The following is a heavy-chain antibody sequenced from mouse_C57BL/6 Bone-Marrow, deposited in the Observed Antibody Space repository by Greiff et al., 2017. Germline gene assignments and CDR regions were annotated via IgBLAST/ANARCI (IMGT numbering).Heavy chain of an antibody. CDR1: GFTFSSYG. V-gene: IGHV5-6*02. CDR3: ARTTYYGSRNWYFDV. CDR2: ISSGGSYT. D-gene: IGHD1-1*01. J-gene: IGHJ1*03. Sequence: EVMLVESGGDLVKPGGSLKLSCAASGFTFSSYGMSWVRQTPDKRLEWVATISSGGSYTYYPDSVKGRFTISRDNAKHTLYLQMSSLKSEDTAMYYCARTTYYGSRNWYFDVWGTGTTVTVSS.